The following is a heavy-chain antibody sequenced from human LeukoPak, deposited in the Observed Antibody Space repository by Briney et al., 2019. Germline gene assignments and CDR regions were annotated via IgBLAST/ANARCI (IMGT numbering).Heavy chain of an antibody. Sequence: GESLKISCKGSGYSFTYYWIGWVRQMPGKGLEWMGIIYPGDSDTRYRPSFQGQVTISVDKSISTAYLQWSSLKASDTAMYYCARRETVATQIDYWGQGTLVTVSS. V-gene: IGHV5-51*01. CDR2: IYPGDSDT. J-gene: IGHJ4*02. D-gene: IGHD1-26*01. CDR1: GYSFTYYW. CDR3: ARRETVATQIDY.